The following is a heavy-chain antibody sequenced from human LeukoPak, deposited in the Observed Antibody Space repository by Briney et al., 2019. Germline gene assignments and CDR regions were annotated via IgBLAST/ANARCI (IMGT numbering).Heavy chain of an antibody. D-gene: IGHD6-19*01. CDR3: ARDLSHSSGWFRNWFDP. CDR1: GGSISNKY. Sequence: TSETLSLTCTVSGGSISNKYWSWIRQPPGKGLEWIGYIYYSGNTNYNPSLKSRVTILVDTSKNQVSLKLSSVTAADTAVYYCARDLSHSSGWFRNWFDPWGQGTLVTVSS. CDR2: IYYSGNT. J-gene: IGHJ5*02. V-gene: IGHV4-59*01.